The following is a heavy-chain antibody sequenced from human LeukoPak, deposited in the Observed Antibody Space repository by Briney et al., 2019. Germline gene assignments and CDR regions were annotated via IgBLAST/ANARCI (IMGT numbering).Heavy chain of an antibody. CDR2: INHSGST. D-gene: IGHD3-22*01. CDR3: ARHRGFSGYNYYYYYYMDV. Sequence: PSETLSLTCAVYGGSFSGYYWSWIRQPPGKGLEWIGEINHSGSTNYNPSLKSRVTISVDTSKNQFSLKLSSVTAADTAVYYCARHRGFSGYNYYYYYYMDVWGKGTTVTISS. CDR1: GGSFSGYY. V-gene: IGHV4-34*01. J-gene: IGHJ6*03.